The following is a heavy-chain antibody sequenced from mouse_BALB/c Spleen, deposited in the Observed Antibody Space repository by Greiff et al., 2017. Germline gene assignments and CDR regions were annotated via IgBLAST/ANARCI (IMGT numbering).Heavy chain of an antibody. V-gene: IGHV5-6-4*01. CDR3: TRDRGYDEGYYFDY. J-gene: IGHJ2*01. D-gene: IGHD2-2*01. Sequence: EVHLVESGGGLVKPGGSLKLSCAASGFTFSSYTMSWVRQTPEKRLEWVATISSGGSYTYYPDSVKGRFTISRDNAKNTLYLQMSSLKSEDTAMYYCTRDRGYDEGYYFDYWGQGTTLTVSS. CDR2: ISSGGSYT. CDR1: GFTFSSYT.